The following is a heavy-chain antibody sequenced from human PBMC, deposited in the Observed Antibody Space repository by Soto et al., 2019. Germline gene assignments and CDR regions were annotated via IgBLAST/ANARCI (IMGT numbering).Heavy chain of an antibody. CDR3: ARGDSSSWYLIGY. V-gene: IGHV3-30-3*01. Sequence: QVQLVESGGGVVQPGRSLRLSCAASGFTFSSYAMHWVRQAPGKGLEWVAVISYDGSNRYYADSVKGRFTISRDNSKKTLYVQMNSLRAEDAAGYYCARGDSSSWYLIGYWGQGTLVTVSS. CDR2: ISYDGSNR. D-gene: IGHD6-13*01. J-gene: IGHJ4*02. CDR1: GFTFSSYA.